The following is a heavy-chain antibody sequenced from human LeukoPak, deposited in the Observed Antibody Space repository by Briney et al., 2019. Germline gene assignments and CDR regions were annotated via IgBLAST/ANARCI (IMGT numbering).Heavy chain of an antibody. CDR1: GYIFTSYY. D-gene: IGHD1-26*01. J-gene: IGHJ4*02. CDR3: ARGDSGSYFY. CDR2: IKPTGGGT. Sequence: ASVKVSCKASGYIFTSYYMHWLRQAPGQGLEWMGLIKPTGGGTVYAERFQDRVTMTRDTSTSTVYMELNSLRADDTAVYYCARGDSGSYFYRGQGTLVTVSS. V-gene: IGHV1-46*01.